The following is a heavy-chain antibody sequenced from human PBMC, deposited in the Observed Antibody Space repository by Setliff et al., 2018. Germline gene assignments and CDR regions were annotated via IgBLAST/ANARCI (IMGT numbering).Heavy chain of an antibody. CDR3: ARDPNGDYVGAFDP. Sequence: PGESLKISCAASGFRFSTSDMHWVRQAPGKGLEWVSFIQHDGSREFYGDSVKGRFTTSRDNSKNTLSLQMSSLRVEDTASYYCARDPNGDYVGAFDPWGQGILVTVSS. CDR1: GFRFSTSD. CDR2: IQHDGSRE. D-gene: IGHD4-17*01. V-gene: IGHV3-30*02. J-gene: IGHJ5*02.